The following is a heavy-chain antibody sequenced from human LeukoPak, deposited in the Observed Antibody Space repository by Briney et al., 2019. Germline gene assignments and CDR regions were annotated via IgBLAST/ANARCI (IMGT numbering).Heavy chain of an antibody. CDR1: GYTFTSYA. D-gene: IGHD3-3*01. CDR3: ATSITIFGVVTSPFDY. Sequence: ASVKVSCKASGYTFTSYAMNWVRQAPGQGLEWMGWINTNTGNPTYAQGFTGRFVFSLDTSVSTAYLQISSLKAEDTAVYYCATSITIFGVVTSPFDYWGQGTLVTVSS. CDR2: INTNTGNP. J-gene: IGHJ4*02. V-gene: IGHV7-4-1*02.